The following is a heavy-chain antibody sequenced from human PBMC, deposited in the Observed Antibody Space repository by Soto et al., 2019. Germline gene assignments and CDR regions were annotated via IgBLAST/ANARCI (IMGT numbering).Heavy chain of an antibody. CDR1: GFTFSSYS. J-gene: IGHJ4*02. CDR3: ARAMVLRYFDWADY. D-gene: IGHD3-9*01. Sequence: PGGSLRLSCAASGFTFSSYSMNWVRQAPGKGLEWVSSISSSSSYIYYADSVKGRFTISRDNAKNSLYLQMNSLRAEDTAVYYCARAMVLRYFDWADYWGQGTLVTVSS. V-gene: IGHV3-21*01. CDR2: ISSSSSYI.